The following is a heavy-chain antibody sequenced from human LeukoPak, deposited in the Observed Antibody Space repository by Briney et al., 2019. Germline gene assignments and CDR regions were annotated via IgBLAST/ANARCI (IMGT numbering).Heavy chain of an antibody. D-gene: IGHD6-13*01. J-gene: IGHJ4*02. Sequence: SETLSLTCAVYGGSFSGYYWSWIRQPPGKGLEWIGEINHSGSTNYNPSLKSRVTISVDTSKNQFSLKLSSVTAADTAVYYCARQAAQSIAAALGGRYYFDYWGQGTLVTVSS. CDR3: ARQAAQSIAAALGGRYYFDY. V-gene: IGHV4-34*01. CDR2: INHSGST. CDR1: GGSFSGYY.